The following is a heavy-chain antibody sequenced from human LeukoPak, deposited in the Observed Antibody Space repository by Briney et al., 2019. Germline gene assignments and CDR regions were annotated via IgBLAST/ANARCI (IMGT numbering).Heavy chain of an antibody. Sequence: SETLSLTCSGSGGSISIYYWTWIRQIPGKGLEWIGYIYYTGTTNYNPLFESRATISVDTSKNQFSLKLSSVTAADTAVYYCARDVRKDIVVVPAAMISRVVGWFDPWGQGTLVTVSS. J-gene: IGHJ5*02. CDR1: GGSISIYY. V-gene: IGHV4-59*01. CDR3: ARDVRKDIVVVPAAMISRVVGWFDP. D-gene: IGHD2-2*01. CDR2: IYYTGTT.